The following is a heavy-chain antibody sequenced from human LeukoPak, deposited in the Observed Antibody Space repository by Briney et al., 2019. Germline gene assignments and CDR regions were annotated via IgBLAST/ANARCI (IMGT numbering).Heavy chain of an antibody. J-gene: IGHJ4*02. D-gene: IGHD1-26*01. CDR3: AREATGSEYYFDY. CDR2: IYYSGST. V-gene: IGHV4-59*01. Sequence: SETLSLTCTVSGGSISSYYWSWIRQPPGKGLEWIGYIYYSGSTNYNPSLKSRVTISVDTSKNQFSLKLSSVTAADTAVYYCAREATGSEYYFDYWGQGTLATVSS. CDR1: GGSISSYY.